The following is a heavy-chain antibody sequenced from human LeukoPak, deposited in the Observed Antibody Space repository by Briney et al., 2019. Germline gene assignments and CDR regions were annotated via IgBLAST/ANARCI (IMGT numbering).Heavy chain of an antibody. D-gene: IGHD1-7*01. CDR1: GFTFDDYT. CDR3: ASAANYGDFDY. J-gene: IGHJ4*02. CDR2: ISWDGGST. Sequence: GGSLRLSCAASGFTFDDYTMHWVRQAPGKGLEWVSLISWDGGSTYYADSVKGRFTISRDNSKNTLYLQMNSLRAEDTAVYYCASAANYGDFDYWGQGTLVTVSS. V-gene: IGHV3-43*01.